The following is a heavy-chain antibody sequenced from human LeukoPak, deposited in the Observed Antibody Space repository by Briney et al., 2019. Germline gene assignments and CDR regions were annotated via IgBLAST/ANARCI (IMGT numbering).Heavy chain of an antibody. Sequence: PSETLSLTCAAYGGSFSGYYWSWIRQPPGKGLEWIGEINHSGSTNYNPSLKSRVTISVDTSKNQFSLKLSSVTAADTAVYYCARVKSITMVRGVPRPYYFDYWGQGTLVTVSS. V-gene: IGHV4-34*01. CDR3: ARVKSITMVRGVPRPYYFDY. CDR2: INHSGST. CDR1: GGSFSGYY. J-gene: IGHJ4*02. D-gene: IGHD3-10*01.